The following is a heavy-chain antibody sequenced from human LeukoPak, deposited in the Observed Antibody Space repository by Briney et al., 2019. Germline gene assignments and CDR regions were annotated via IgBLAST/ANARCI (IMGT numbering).Heavy chain of an antibody. CDR1: GGSFSGYY. CDR3: ARGRRYYYDSSGYFF. CDR2: INHSGST. Sequence: SETLSLTCAVYGGSFSGYYWSWIRQPPGRELEWVGEINHSGSTNYNPSLKSRVTISVDTSKNQFSLKLSSVTAADTAVYYCARGRRYYYDSSGYFFWGQGTLVTVSS. J-gene: IGHJ4*02. D-gene: IGHD3-22*01. V-gene: IGHV4-34*01.